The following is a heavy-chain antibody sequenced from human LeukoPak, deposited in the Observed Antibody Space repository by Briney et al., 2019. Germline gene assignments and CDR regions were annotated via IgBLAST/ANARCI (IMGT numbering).Heavy chain of an antibody. V-gene: IGHV4-38-2*02. CDR2: IYHSGNT. CDR3: ARSLYSGYDS. Sequence: PSETLSLTCTVSGYSISSGYYWGWIRQPPGKGLEWIGNIYHSGNTYYNPSLKSRVTISVDTSKNQFSLKLSSVTAADTAVYYCARSLYSGYDSWGQGTLVTVSS. D-gene: IGHD5-12*01. CDR1: GYSISSGYY. J-gene: IGHJ5*02.